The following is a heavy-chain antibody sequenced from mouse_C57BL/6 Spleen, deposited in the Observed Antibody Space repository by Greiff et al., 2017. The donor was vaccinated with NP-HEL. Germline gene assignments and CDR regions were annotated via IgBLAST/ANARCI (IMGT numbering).Heavy chain of an antibody. J-gene: IGHJ3*01. CDR2: IDPSDSYT. D-gene: IGHD1-1*01. CDR1: GYTFTSYW. CDR3: ARLGDDYYGSRGAWFAY. Sequence: VQLQQSGAELVMPGASVKLSCKASGYTFTSYWMHWVKQRPGQGLEWIGEIDPSDSYTNYNQKFKGKSTLTVDKSSSTAYMQLSSLTSEDSAVYYCARLGDDYYGSRGAWFAYWGQGTLVTVSA. V-gene: IGHV1-69*01.